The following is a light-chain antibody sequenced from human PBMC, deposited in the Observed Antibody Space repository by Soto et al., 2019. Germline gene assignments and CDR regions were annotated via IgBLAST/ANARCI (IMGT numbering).Light chain of an antibody. V-gene: IGKV3-15*01. CDR3: QHYNSYSEA. Sequence: EVVMTQSPATLSVSQGEGVALSCRASKSISINLAWIQQKPGQGPRLLMIGASTRATGVPDRFSGSGSGTEFTLTISSLQPDDFATYYCQHYNSYSEAFGQGTKVDIK. CDR2: GAS. J-gene: IGKJ1*01. CDR1: KSISIN.